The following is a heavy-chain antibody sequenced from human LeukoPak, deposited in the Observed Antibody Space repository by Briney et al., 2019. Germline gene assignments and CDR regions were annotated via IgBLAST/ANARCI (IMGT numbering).Heavy chain of an antibody. CDR1: GGSISSYY. CDR2: IYYSGST. V-gene: IGHV4-59*01. D-gene: IGHD2-15*01. CDR3: ASSPGYCSGGSCYPWGFDY. Sequence: PSETLSLTCTVSGGSISSYYWSWIRQPPGKGLEWIGYIYYSGSTNYNPSLKSRVTISVDTSKNQFSLKLSSVTAADTAVYHCASSPGYCSGGSCYPWGFDYWGQGTLVTVSS. J-gene: IGHJ4*02.